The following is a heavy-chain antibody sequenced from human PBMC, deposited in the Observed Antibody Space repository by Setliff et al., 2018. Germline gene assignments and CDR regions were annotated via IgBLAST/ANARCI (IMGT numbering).Heavy chain of an antibody. CDR3: VRGSGPWVVVAIPFDR. D-gene: IGHD2-2*02. CDR2: ISAQDGNT. V-gene: IGHV1-18*01. Sequence: ASVKVSCKASGYSFLSYGITWVRQAPGQGLEWMGWISAQDGNTIYAQNFQGRVTMTTDTSTSTAYMELRSLKSDDTAVYYCVRGSGPWVVVAIPFDRWGQGTLVTVSS. CDR1: GYSFLSYG. J-gene: IGHJ4*02.